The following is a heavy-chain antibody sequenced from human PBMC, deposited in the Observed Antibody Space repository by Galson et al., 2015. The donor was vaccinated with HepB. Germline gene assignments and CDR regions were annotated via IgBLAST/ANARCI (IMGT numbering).Heavy chain of an antibody. CDR3: ARGPDTQLSGWYKSGWFDP. V-gene: IGHV6-1*01. J-gene: IGHJ5*02. D-gene: IGHD6-19*01. CDR1: GDSVSRNSAA. Sequence: CAISGDSVSRNSAAWHWFRQSPSRGLECLGRTYHRSKWYNDYAVSVKSRITINPDTSKNQFSLQLNSVTPEDTAVYYCARGPDTQLSGWYKSGWFDPWGQGTLVTVSS. CDR2: TYHRSKWYN.